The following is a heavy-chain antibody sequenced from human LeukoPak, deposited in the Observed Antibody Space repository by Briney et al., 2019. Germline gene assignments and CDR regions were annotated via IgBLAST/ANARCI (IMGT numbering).Heavy chain of an antibody. Sequence: GGSLRLSCAASGFTFSDYWMSWVRQAPGKGLEWVANVKQDGGEKHYIDSVKGRFTISRDNAENSIYLQMSSLRAEDTAVYYCAKYLSSGFLYYFDYWGQGTLVTVSS. D-gene: IGHD3-22*01. CDR3: AKYLSSGFLYYFDY. CDR2: VKQDGGEK. CDR1: GFTFSDYW. V-gene: IGHV3-7*03. J-gene: IGHJ4*02.